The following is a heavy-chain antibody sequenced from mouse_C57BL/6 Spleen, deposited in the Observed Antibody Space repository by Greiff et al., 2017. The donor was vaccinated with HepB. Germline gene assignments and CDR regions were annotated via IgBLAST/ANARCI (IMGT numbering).Heavy chain of an antibody. J-gene: IGHJ4*01. CDR1: GYSITSGYY. V-gene: IGHV3-6*01. CDR2: ISYDGSN. Sequence: EVQLQESGPGLVKPSQSLSLTCSVTGYSITSGYYWNWIRQFPGNKLEWMGYISYDGSNNYNPSLKNRISITRDTSKNQFFLKLNSVTTEDTATYYCARAEDYWGQGTSVTVSS. CDR3: ARAEDY.